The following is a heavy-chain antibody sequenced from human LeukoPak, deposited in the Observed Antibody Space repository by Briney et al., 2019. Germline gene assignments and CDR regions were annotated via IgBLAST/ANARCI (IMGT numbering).Heavy chain of an antibody. D-gene: IGHD6-6*01. CDR2: ISYDGSSK. V-gene: IGHV3-30*18. Sequence: PGGSLRLSCAASGFTFSNYGMHWVRQAPRKGLEWVAVISYDGSSKYYTDSVKGRFTISRDNSKSTLYLQMNSLRAEDSAVYYCAKDLRSSGGYYSDYWGQGTLVTVSS. J-gene: IGHJ4*02. CDR3: AKDLRSSGGYYSDY. CDR1: GFTFSNYG.